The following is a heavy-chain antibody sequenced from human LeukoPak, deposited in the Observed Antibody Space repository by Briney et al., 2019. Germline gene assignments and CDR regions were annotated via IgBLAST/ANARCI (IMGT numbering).Heavy chain of an antibody. Sequence: SETLSLTCAVYGGSFSGYYWSWIRQPPGKGLEWIGEINHSGSTNYNPSLKSRVTISVDTSKNQFSLKLSSVTAADTAVYYCARVDILTGPPYFDYWDQGTLVTVSS. D-gene: IGHD3-9*01. CDR2: INHSGST. V-gene: IGHV4-34*01. CDR3: ARVDILTGPPYFDY. CDR1: GGSFSGYY. J-gene: IGHJ4*02.